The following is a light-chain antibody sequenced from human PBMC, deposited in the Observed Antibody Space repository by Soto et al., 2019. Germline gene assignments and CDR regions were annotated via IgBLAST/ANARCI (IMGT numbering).Light chain of an antibody. Sequence: QSVLTQPPSASGTPGQRVTISCSGSSSNIGSNTVNWYQQLPGTAPKLLIYSNNQRPSGVPDRFSGSKSGTSASLAISGLQSEDEADYYGAAWDDRLNGPVFGGGTKVTVL. J-gene: IGLJ2*01. V-gene: IGLV1-44*01. CDR1: SSNIGSNT. CDR2: SNN. CDR3: AAWDDRLNGPV.